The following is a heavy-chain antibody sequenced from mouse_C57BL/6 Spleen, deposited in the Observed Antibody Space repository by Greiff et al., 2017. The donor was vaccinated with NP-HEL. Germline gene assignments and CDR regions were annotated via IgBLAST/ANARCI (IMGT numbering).Heavy chain of an antibody. V-gene: IGHV3-6*01. CDR1: GYSITSGYY. CDR2: ISYDGSN. Sequence: EVKLVESGPGLVKPSQSLSLTCSVTGYSITSGYYWNWIRQFPGNKLEWMGYISYDGSNNYNPSLKNRISITRDTSKNQFFLKLNSVTTEDTATYYCARDPTLYEEWYFDVWGTGTTVTVSS. J-gene: IGHJ1*03. D-gene: IGHD6-2*01. CDR3: ARDPTLYEEWYFDV.